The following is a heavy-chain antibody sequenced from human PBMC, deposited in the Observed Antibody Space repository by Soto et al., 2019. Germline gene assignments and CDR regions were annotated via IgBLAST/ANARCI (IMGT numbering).Heavy chain of an antibody. D-gene: IGHD4-17*01. CDR2: VWYDGSTT. V-gene: IGHV3-33*01. CDR3: ARGVGTVTTPFDY. CDR1: GFTFSSYG. J-gene: IGHJ4*02. Sequence: QVQLVESGGGVVQPGRSLSLSCAASGFTFSSYGMHWVRQAPGKGLEWVAVVWYDGSTTYYADSVQGRFTISRDNSKNTLYLKMNILRADDTAVYYCARGVGTVTTPFDYWGQGTLVTVSS.